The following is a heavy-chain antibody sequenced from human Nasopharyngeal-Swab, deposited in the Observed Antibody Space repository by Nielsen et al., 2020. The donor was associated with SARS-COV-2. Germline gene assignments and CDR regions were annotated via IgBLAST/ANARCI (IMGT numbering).Heavy chain of an antibody. CDR1: GFNFNNYN. V-gene: IGHV3-21*01. CDR2: ISSSSSYI. J-gene: IGHJ2*01. Sequence: GESLKISCAASGFNFNNYNFNWVRQAPGKGLEWVSSISSSSSYIYYADSVKGRFTISRDNAKNSLYLQMNSLRAEDTAVYYCARGYFDLWGRGTLVTAPQ. CDR3: ARGYFDL.